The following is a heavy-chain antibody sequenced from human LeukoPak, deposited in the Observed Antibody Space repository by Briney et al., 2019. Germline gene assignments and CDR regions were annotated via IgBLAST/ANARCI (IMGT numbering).Heavy chain of an antibody. V-gene: IGHV3-33*01. D-gene: IGHD2-15*01. CDR2: IWYDGSSK. CDR1: GFTFSSYG. CDR3: ARDHNPDCSGGSCYSLPFYYYGMDV. J-gene: IGHJ6*02. Sequence: GGSLRLSCAASGFTFSSYGMHWVRQAPGKGLEWVAVIWYDGSSKYYADSVKGRFTISRDNSKNTLYLQMNSLRAEDTAVYYCARDHNPDCSGGSCYSLPFYYYGMDVWGQGTTVTVSS.